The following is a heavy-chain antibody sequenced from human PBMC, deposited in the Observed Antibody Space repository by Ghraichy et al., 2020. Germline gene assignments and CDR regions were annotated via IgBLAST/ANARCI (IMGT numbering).Heavy chain of an antibody. D-gene: IGHD6-6*01. CDR1: RFTFNSYT. CDR2: ITGSGGST. Sequence: GESLNISCAASRFTFNSYTMSWVRQAPGKGLEWVSAITGSGGSTYYADSVRGRFTISRDNSKNTLYLQMHSLRVEDTALYYCAKKGSIAATNAFDIWGQGTMVTVSS. V-gene: IGHV3-23*01. J-gene: IGHJ3*02. CDR3: AKKGSIAATNAFDI.